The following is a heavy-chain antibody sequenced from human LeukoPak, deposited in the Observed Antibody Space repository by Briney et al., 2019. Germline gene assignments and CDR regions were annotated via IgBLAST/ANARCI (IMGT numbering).Heavy chain of an antibody. CDR3: ARDGPDWDY. D-gene: IGHD3/OR15-3a*01. V-gene: IGHV3-30-3*01. CDR2: ISYDGSNK. J-gene: IGHJ4*02. CDR1: GFTFSSYA. Sequence: GGSLRLSSAASGFTFSSYAMHWVRQAPGKGLEWVAVISYDGSNKYYADSVKGRFTISRDNSKNTLYLQMNSLRAEDTAVYYCARDGPDWDYWGQGTLVTVSS.